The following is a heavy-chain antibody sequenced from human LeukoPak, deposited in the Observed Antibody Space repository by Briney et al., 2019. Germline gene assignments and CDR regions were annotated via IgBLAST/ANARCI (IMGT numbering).Heavy chain of an antibody. V-gene: IGHV3-53*01. CDR1: GFTVSSNY. CDR3: ATPPTIFAILDY. D-gene: IGHD3-3*01. J-gene: IGHJ4*02. CDR2: IYSCGST. Sequence: GGSLRLSCAASGFTVSSNYMSWVRQAPGKGLEWVSVIYSCGSTYYADSVKGRFTISRDNSKNTLYLQMNSLRAEDTAVYYCATPPTIFAILDYWGQGTLVTVSS.